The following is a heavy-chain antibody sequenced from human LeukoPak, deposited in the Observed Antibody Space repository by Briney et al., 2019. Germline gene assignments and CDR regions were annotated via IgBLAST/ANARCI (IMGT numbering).Heavy chain of an antibody. V-gene: IGHV6-1*01. Sequence: SQTLSLTCGISGDSVSSDSAAWNWIRQSPSRGLEWLGRTYYRSKWYNDYAVSVKSRVSINPDTSKNHFSLQLNSVTPEDTAVYYCAAGISRIDYWGQGTLVTVSS. CDR1: GDSVSSDSAA. CDR3: AAGISRIDY. D-gene: IGHD2-15*01. CDR2: TYYRSKWYN. J-gene: IGHJ4*02.